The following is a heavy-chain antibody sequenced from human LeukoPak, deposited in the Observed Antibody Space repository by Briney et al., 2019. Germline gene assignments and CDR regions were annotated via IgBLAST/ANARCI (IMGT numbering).Heavy chain of an antibody. CDR1: GGSISSYY. J-gene: IGHJ4*02. D-gene: IGHD6-6*01. CDR3: PSCDSSSSRTFDY. Sequence: SETLFLTCTVSGGSISSYYWTWIRQPPGKGLEWIGYIYYSGSTNYNPSLKSRVTISVDTSKNQFSLNLRSVTAADTAVYYCPSCDSSSSRTFDYWGQGTLVTVSS. V-gene: IGHV4-59*08. CDR2: IYYSGST.